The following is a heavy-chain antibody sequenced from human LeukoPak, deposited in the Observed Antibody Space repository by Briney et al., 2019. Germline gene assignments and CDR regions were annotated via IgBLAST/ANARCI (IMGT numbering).Heavy chain of an antibody. J-gene: IGHJ3*02. Sequence: GGSLRLSCAASGFTFDDYAMTWVRHAPGKGLEWISGINWNGDNTGYADSVKGRFTISRDNAKNSLYLQMNGLRVEDTAVYFCAKEGLYDSGAYYLGDALDIWGQGTLVTVSS. CDR1: GFTFDDYA. CDR2: INWNGDNT. CDR3: AKEGLYDSGAYYLGDALDI. V-gene: IGHV3-20*04. D-gene: IGHD3-22*01.